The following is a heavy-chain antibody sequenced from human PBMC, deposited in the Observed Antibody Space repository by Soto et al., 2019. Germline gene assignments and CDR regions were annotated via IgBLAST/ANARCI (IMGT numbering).Heavy chain of an antibody. Sequence: SETLSLTCTVSGGSISSYYWSWIRQPPGKGLEWIGYIYYSGSTNYNPSLKSRVTISVDTSKNQFSLKLSSVTAADTAVYYCARNLGYCDFWSGYYLGGYFDLWGRGTLVTVSS. V-gene: IGHV4-59*01. D-gene: IGHD3-3*01. CDR2: IYYSGST. CDR1: GGSISSYY. J-gene: IGHJ2*01. CDR3: ARNLGYCDFWSGYYLGGYFDL.